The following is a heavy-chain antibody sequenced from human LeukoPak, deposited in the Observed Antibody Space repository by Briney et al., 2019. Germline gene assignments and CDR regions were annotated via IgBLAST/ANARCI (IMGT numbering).Heavy chain of an antibody. CDR2: ISGSGGST. J-gene: IGHJ4*02. Sequence: GGSLRLSCAASGFTFSSYAMSWVRQAPGKGLEWVSAISGSGGSTYYADSVKGRFTISRDNPKDTLYLQMNSLRVEDTAVYYCARCTMVRGAAGYWGQGTLVTVSS. D-gene: IGHD3-10*01. CDR1: GFTFSSYA. CDR3: ARCTMVRGAAGY. V-gene: IGHV3-23*01.